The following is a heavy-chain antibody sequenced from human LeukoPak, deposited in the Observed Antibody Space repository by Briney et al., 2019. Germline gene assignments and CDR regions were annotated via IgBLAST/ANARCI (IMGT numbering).Heavy chain of an antibody. Sequence: PGGSLRLSCAVSGFTFSDYYMSWIRQAPGKGLEWVSYISSSGSTIFYADSVKGRFTISRDNAKNSLYLQMNSLRAEDTAVYYCARDPSYGDYGVGYYYGMDVWGQGTTVTVSS. D-gene: IGHD4-17*01. J-gene: IGHJ6*02. V-gene: IGHV3-11*01. CDR1: GFTFSDYY. CDR3: ARDPSYGDYGVGYYYGMDV. CDR2: ISSSGSTI.